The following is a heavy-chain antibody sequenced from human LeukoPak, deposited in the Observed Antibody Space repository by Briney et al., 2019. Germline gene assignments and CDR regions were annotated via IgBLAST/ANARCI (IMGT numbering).Heavy chain of an antibody. CDR2: IYYSGST. J-gene: IGHJ4*02. CDR1: GGSISSSSYY. CDR3: ARQTWIQLWHGYYFDY. D-gene: IGHD5-18*01. V-gene: IGHV4-39*01. Sequence: SETLSLTCTVSGGSISSSSYYWGWIRQPPGKGLEWIGIIYYSGSTYHNPSLKSRVTISVDSSKNQFSLRLSSVTAADTAVYYCARQTWIQLWHGYYFDYWGQGTLVTVSS.